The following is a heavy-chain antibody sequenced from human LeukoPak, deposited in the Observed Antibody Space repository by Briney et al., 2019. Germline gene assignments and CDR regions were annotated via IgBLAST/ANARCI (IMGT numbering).Heavy chain of an antibody. J-gene: IGHJ4*02. CDR2: ISSSGSTI. CDR3: AKGTDYYGSGSYYFEY. Sequence: GGSLRLSCAASGFTFSSYSMNWVRQAPGKGLEWVSYISSSGSTIYYADSVKGRFTISRDNAKNSLYLQMNSLRAEDTAVYYCAKGTDYYGSGSYYFEYWGQGTPVTVSS. CDR1: GFTFSSYS. V-gene: IGHV3-48*04. D-gene: IGHD3-10*01.